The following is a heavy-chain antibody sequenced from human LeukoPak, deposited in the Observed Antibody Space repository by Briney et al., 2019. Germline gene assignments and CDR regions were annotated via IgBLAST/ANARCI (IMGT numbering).Heavy chain of an antibody. CDR3: AKYASGSLVV. CDR2: IYNTGST. Sequence: SETLSLTCTVSGESIISSYFWSWIRQPAWNGPEWIGRIYNTGSTDFNPSLKSRVTMSVDTSKNQFSLKLSSVTAADTAVYYCAKYASGSLVVWGQGTLVTVSS. D-gene: IGHD3-10*01. V-gene: IGHV4-4*07. CDR1: GESIISSYF. J-gene: IGHJ4*02.